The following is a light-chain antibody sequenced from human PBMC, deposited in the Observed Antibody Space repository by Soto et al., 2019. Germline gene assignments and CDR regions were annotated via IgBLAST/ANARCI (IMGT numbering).Light chain of an antibody. V-gene: IGLV2-8*01. CDR1: SSDVGGYNY. CDR2: EVT. J-gene: IGLJ2*01. Sequence: QSALTQPPSASGSLGQSVTISCTGTSSDVGGYNYVSWHQQHPGKAPKVMIYEVTKRPPGVPDRFSGSKSGNTASLTVSGLQADDEADYYCSSFAGGGNPVLLGGGTKVTVI. CDR3: SSFAGGGNPVL.